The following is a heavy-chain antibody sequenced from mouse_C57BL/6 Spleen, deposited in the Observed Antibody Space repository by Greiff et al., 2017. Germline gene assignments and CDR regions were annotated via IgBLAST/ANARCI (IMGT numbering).Heavy chain of an antibody. J-gene: IGHJ1*03. D-gene: IGHD1-1*01. CDR2: IDPEDGDT. V-gene: IGHV14-1*01. CDR1: GFNIKDYY. Sequence: VQLQQSGAELVRPGASVKLSCTASGFNIKDYYMHWVKQSPKQGLGWFGRIDPEDGDTEYAPKFQGKATMTADASSNTAYLQLSSLTSEDTAVYYCTTYYGSSDWYFDVWGTGTTVTVSS. CDR3: TTYYGSSDWYFDV.